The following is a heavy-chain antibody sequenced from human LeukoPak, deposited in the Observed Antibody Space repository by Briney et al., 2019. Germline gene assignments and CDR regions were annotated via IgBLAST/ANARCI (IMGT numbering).Heavy chain of an antibody. V-gene: IGHV3-23*01. CDR1: GFTFSTYW. CDR2: ISGSGGST. D-gene: IGHD5-18*01. J-gene: IGHJ4*02. CDR3: AKLGVQLWLRVSDY. Sequence: GGSLRLSCAASGFTFSTYWMNWVRQAPGEGLEWVSPISGSGGSTYYADSVKGRFTISRDNFKNTLYLQMNSLRAEDTAVYYCAKLGVQLWLRVSDYWGQGTLVTVSS.